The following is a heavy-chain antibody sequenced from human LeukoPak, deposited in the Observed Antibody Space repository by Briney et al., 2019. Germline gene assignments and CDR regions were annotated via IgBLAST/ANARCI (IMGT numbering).Heavy chain of an antibody. V-gene: IGHV1-69*13. Sequence: ASVKVSCKASGGTFSSYAISWVRQAPGQGLEWMGGIIPIFGTANYAQKFQGRVTITADESTSTAYMELSSLRSEDTAVYYCAVPHRELGLKGGGGAFDMWGQGTMVTVSS. CDR1: GGTFSSYA. CDR3: AVPHRELGLKGGGGAFDM. CDR2: IIPIFGTA. D-gene: IGHD1-26*01. J-gene: IGHJ3*02.